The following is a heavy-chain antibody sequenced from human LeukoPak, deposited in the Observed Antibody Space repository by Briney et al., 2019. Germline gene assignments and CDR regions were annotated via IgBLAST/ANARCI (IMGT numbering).Heavy chain of an antibody. Sequence: PGGSLRLSCSASGFTFSSYGMHWVRQAPGKGLEWVAVISYDGSNKYYADSVKGRFTISRDNSKNTLYLQMNSLRAEDTAVYYCAKDRVPTIGEGAFEFWGQGTMVTVSS. J-gene: IGHJ3*01. CDR3: AKDRVPTIGEGAFEF. CDR2: ISYDGSNK. V-gene: IGHV3-30*18. CDR1: GFTFSSYG. D-gene: IGHD3-9*01.